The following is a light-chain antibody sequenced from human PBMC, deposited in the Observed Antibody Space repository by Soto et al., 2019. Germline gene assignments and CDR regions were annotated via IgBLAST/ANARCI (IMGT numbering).Light chain of an antibody. J-gene: IGKJ2*02. V-gene: IGKV4-1*01. CDR1: ESVLYSSNNKNY. CDR2: WAS. Sequence: DIVMTQSPDSVAVSLGERATINCKSSESVLYSSNNKNYLSWYQQKPGQPPKLLIYWASTRESGVPERFSGSGSGTDFTLTISSLQAEDVAVYYCQPYYDTPRTFGQGTKLEIK. CDR3: QPYYDTPRT.